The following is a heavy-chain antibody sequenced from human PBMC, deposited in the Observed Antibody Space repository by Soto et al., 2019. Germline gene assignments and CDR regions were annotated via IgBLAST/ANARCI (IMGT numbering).Heavy chain of an antibody. J-gene: IGHJ4*02. CDR3: ASQASQLGTLGGFDY. Sequence: SETLSLTCTVSGGSISSYYWSWIRQPPGKGLEWIGYIYYSGSTNYNPSLKSRVTISVDTSKNQFSLKLSSVTAADTAVYYCASQASQLGTLGGFDYWGQGTLVTVSS. D-gene: IGHD7-27*01. V-gene: IGHV4-59*08. CDR2: IYYSGST. CDR1: GGSISSYY.